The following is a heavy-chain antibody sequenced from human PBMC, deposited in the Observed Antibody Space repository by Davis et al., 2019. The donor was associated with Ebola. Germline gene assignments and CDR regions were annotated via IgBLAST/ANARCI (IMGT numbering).Heavy chain of an antibody. V-gene: IGHV1-18*04. J-gene: IGHJ6*02. D-gene: IGHD3-22*01. CDR1: GYTFTNYG. CDR3: ARPYTGRYTTMMLDV. Sequence: ASVKVYCKASGYTFTNYGVTWVRQAPGQGLEWMGWISGYKGYTNYAQKLQGRVTMTTDISTSTTYMELRSLRSDDTAVYYCARPYTGRYTTMMLDVWGQGTTVTISS. CDR2: ISGYKGYT.